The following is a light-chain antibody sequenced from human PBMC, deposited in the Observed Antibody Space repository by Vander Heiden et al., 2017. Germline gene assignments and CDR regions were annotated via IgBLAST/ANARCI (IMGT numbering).Light chain of an antibody. Sequence: DIQMTQSPSSLSASVGDRVTLTCRATQSISSYLTWYQQKPGKAPKRLIYAASSLQSGVPSRFSGSGSGTEFTLTISSLQPEDFATYYCQQSYSTLGYTFGQGTKLEIK. CDR3: QQSYSTLGYT. J-gene: IGKJ2*01. V-gene: IGKV1-39*01. CDR2: AAS. CDR1: QSISSY.